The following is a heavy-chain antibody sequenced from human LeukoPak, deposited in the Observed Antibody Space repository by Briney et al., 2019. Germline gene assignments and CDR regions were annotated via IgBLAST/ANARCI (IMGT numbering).Heavy chain of an antibody. D-gene: IGHD3-22*01. CDR2: IHYSGDT. V-gene: IGHV4-31*03. J-gene: IGHJ4*02. CDR1: GGSISSGGYY. CDR3: AGVVAYDSTGYYLYYFDY. Sequence: SQTLSLTCTVSGGSISSGGYYWSWIRQHPGKGLEWIGYIHYSGDTYYSPSLKSRLTISVDTSKNQFSLRLRSVTAADTAVYYCAGVVAYDSTGYYLYYFDYWGQGTLVTVAA.